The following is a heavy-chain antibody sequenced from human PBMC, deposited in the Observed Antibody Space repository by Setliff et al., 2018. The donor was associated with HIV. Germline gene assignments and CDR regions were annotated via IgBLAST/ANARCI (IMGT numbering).Heavy chain of an antibody. D-gene: IGHD6-13*01. V-gene: IGHV4-39*07. CDR2: IYHNGST. CDR1: GGSISSGGYY. Sequence: SETLSLTCTVSGGSISSGGYYWGWIRQPPGKGLEWIGSIYHNGSTYYNPSLKSRVTISVDTSKNQFSLKLSSVTAADTAVYYCARGRSRWTYYNYYYMDVWGKGTTVTVSS. CDR3: ARGRSRWTYYNYYYMDV. J-gene: IGHJ6*03.